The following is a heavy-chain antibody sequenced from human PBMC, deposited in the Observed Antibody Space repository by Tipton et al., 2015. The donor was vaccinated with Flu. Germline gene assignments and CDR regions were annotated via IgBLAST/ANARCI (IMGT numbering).Heavy chain of an antibody. Sequence: LRLSCAVSGYSISRGYYWGWVRQPPGKGLEWLGSFYHSGITYYNPSLKSRVTISVDTSKNQFSLHLSSVTAADTAVYYCARVSPRRVTAIMVVMLPEGYFDSWGQGTMVIVSS. CDR1: GYSISRGYY. CDR3: ARVSPRRVTAIMVVMLPEGYFDS. D-gene: IGHD3-22*01. CDR2: FYHSGIT. V-gene: IGHV4-38-2*01. J-gene: IGHJ4*02.